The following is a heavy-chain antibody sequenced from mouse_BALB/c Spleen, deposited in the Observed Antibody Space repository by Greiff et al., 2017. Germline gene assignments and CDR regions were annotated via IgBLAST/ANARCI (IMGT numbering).Heavy chain of an antibody. V-gene: IGHV1S81*02. CDR1: GYTFTSYY. CDR2: INPSNGGT. Sequence: QVQLQQSGAELARPGASVKLSCKASGYTFTSYYMYWVKQRPGQGLEWIGGINPSNGGTNFNEKFKSKATLTVDKSSSTAYMQLSSLTSEDSAVYYCTRDGYYFDYWGQGTTLTVSS. CDR3: TRDGYYFDY. J-gene: IGHJ2*01. D-gene: IGHD2-3*01.